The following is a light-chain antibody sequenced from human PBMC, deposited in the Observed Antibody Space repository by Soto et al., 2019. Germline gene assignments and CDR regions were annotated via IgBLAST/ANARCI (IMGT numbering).Light chain of an antibody. CDR2: GAS. CDR1: QSVSSSY. CDR3: QQHGSPPFT. V-gene: IGKV3-20*01. J-gene: IGKJ3*01. Sequence: EIVLTPSPGTLSLSPGERATLSCRASQSVSSSYLAWYQQKPGQAPRLLIYGASSRATGIPDRFSRSGSGTDFALTLSRLEPEDFVVYYCQQHGSPPFTFGPGTKVDI.